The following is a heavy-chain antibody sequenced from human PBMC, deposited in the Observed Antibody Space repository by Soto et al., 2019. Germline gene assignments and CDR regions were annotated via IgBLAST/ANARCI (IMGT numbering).Heavy chain of an antibody. Sequence: SETLSLTCTVSGGSVSSGSYYWSWIRQPPGKGLEWIGYIYYSGSTNYNPSLKSRVTISVDTSKNQFSLKLSSVTAADTAVYYCARLITIFGVGYFDYWGQGTLVTAPQ. D-gene: IGHD3-3*01. CDR2: IYYSGST. CDR1: GGSVSSGSYY. J-gene: IGHJ4*02. V-gene: IGHV4-61*01. CDR3: ARLITIFGVGYFDY.